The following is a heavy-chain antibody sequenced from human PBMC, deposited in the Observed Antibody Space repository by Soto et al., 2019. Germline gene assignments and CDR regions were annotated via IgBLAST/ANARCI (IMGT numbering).Heavy chain of an antibody. D-gene: IGHD3-10*01. Sequence: QVQLVESGGGVVQPGRSLRLSCAASGFTFGNYIMHWVRQAPGKGLEWVAIIFHDGNSEYYADSVKGRFTISRDNSKNTLYLQMNSLRTEDTAIYYCARDDEGGSYCDLDYWGQGTLVTVSS. CDR1: GFTFGNYI. J-gene: IGHJ4*02. V-gene: IGHV3-30-3*01. CDR2: IFHDGNSE. CDR3: ARDDEGGSYCDLDY.